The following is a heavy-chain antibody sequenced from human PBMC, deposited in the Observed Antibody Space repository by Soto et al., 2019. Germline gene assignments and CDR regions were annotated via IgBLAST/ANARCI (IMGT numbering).Heavy chain of an antibody. CDR2: ITASGGSK. CDR3: AHAQGIVLVPAAIWY. J-gene: IGHJ4*02. V-gene: IGHV3-23*01. CDR1: GFTFSSYA. Sequence: GGSLRLSCAASGFTFSSYAMSWVRQAAGKGLEWVSGITASGGSKSYADSVKGRFTISRDNSKDTLYPQMNSLRAEDTAVYHWAHAQGIVLVPAAIWYWGQGTLVTVSS. D-gene: IGHD2-2*02.